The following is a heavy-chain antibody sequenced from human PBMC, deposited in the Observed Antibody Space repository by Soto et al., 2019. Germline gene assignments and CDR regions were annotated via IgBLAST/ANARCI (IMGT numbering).Heavy chain of an antibody. Sequence: GESLKISCKGSGYNFAGYWIAWVRQMPGKGLELMGIIYPSDSDTRYRPSFQGQVTISADKSISSAYLQWSSLRASDTAMYYCVRQGYYHESSGYYLLGFYSWGQGTLVTVSS. CDR1: GYNFAGYW. V-gene: IGHV5-51*01. CDR2: IYPSDSDT. D-gene: IGHD3-22*01. J-gene: IGHJ4*02. CDR3: VRQGYYHESSGYYLLGFYS.